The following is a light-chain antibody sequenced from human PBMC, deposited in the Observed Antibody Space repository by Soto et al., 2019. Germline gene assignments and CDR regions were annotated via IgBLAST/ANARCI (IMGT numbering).Light chain of an antibody. Sequence: QSAMTQPASVSESPGRSITISCTGTRSDVGGYNYVSWYQQHPGKAPKLMIYDVSNRPSGVSNRFSGSKSGNTASLTISGLQAEDEADYYCSSYTSSSTYVFGTGTKLTVL. CDR2: DVS. V-gene: IGLV2-14*01. J-gene: IGLJ1*01. CDR1: RSDVGGYNY. CDR3: SSYTSSSTYV.